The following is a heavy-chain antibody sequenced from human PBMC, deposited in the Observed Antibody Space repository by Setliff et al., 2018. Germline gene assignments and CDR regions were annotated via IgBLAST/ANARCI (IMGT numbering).Heavy chain of an antibody. J-gene: IGHJ4*02. CDR1: GFTFSSYA. V-gene: IGHV3-23*01. CDR3: AKVTNYYGSGSYLDY. Sequence: RAASGFTFSSYAMSWVRQAPGKGLEWVSAISGSGVSTYYADSVKGQFTISRDNSKNTLYLQINSLRAEDTAVYYCAKVTNYYGSGSYLDYWGQGTLVTVSS. CDR2: ISGSGVST. D-gene: IGHD3-10*01.